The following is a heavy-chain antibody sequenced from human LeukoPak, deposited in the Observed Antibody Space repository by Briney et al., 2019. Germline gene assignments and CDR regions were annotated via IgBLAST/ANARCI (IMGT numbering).Heavy chain of an antibody. J-gene: IGHJ4*02. CDR3: TYDFWSGSPAAVDY. V-gene: IGHV3-49*03. CDR2: IRSKAYGGTT. Sequence: GGSLRLSCTAAGFTFGDYGMSWFRQAPGKGREWVGFIRSKAYGGTTEYAASVKGRFTISRDDSKSIAYLQMNSLKTEDTAVYYCTYDFWSGSPAAVDYSGQGTPVTVSS. CDR1: GFTFGDYG. D-gene: IGHD3-3*01.